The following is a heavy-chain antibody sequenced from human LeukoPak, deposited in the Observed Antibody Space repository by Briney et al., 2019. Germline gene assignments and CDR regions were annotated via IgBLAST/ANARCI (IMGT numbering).Heavy chain of an antibody. CDR1: GYAFTSYD. V-gene: IGHV1-2*02. Sequence: ASVKVSCKASGYAFTSYDIAWVRQAPGQGLERMGWINPNSGGTNYAQKFQGRVTMTRDTSISTAYMELSRLRSDDTAVYYCARDPGRRFLEWLLNYWGQGTLVTVSS. CDR3: ARDPGRRFLEWLLNY. D-gene: IGHD3-3*01. CDR2: INPNSGGT. J-gene: IGHJ4*02.